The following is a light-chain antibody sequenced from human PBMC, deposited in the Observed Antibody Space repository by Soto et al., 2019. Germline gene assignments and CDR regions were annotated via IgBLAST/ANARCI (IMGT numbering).Light chain of an antibody. CDR2: DVS. V-gene: IGLV2-11*01. CDR1: SSDVGGDNY. Sequence: SVLTQPRSVSGAPGQSGTISCTGTSSDVGGDNYVSWYQQQPGKAPKLMIYDVSKRPSAVPDRFFGSKSGNTASLTISGLQAEDEADYYCCSYAGSYTFVVFGGGTKVTVL. CDR3: CSYAGSYTFVV. J-gene: IGLJ2*01.